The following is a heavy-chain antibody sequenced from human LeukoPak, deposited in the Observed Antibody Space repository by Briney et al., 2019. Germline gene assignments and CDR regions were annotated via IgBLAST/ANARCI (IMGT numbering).Heavy chain of an antibody. CDR2: IRSKAYGGTT. V-gene: IGHV3-49*03. CDR1: GFTFGDYI. J-gene: IGHJ4*02. CDR3: TRDTTPYY. D-gene: IGHD2-15*01. Sequence: GGSLRLSCTASGFTFGDYIMSWFRQAPGKGLEWVGFIRSKAYGGTTEYAASVKGRFTISRDDSNSIAYLQMNSLKIEDTAVYYCTRDTTPYYWGQGTLVTVSS.